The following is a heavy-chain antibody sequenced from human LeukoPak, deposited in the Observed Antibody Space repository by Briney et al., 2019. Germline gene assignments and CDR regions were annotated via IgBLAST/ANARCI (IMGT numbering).Heavy chain of an antibody. CDR2: IWYDGSNK. V-gene: IGHV3-33*01. D-gene: IGHD3-10*01. Sequence: GGSLRLSCTASGFTFRNYGMNWVRQAPGKGLEWVAGIWYDGSNKDYVDSVKGRFTISRDNSKNTLYLEMNSLTVEDTAVYYCARPQWGGRDAFDIWGQGTMVTVSS. CDR1: GFTFRNYG. CDR3: ARPQWGGRDAFDI. J-gene: IGHJ3*02.